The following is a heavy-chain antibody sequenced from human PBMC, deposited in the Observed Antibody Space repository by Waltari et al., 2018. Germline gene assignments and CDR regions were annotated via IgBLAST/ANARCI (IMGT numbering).Heavy chain of an antibody. CDR3: ARRPEQWRNPPAFDI. J-gene: IGHJ3*02. Sequence: EVQLVQSGAEVKKPGESLKISCKGSGYSFTSYWIGWVRQMPGKGLEWMGIIYPCDSDTRYSPSFQGQVTISADKSISTAYLQWSSLKASDTAMYYCARRPEQWRNPPAFDIWGQGTMVTVSS. CDR1: GYSFTSYW. D-gene: IGHD6-19*01. V-gene: IGHV5-51*01. CDR2: IYPCDSDT.